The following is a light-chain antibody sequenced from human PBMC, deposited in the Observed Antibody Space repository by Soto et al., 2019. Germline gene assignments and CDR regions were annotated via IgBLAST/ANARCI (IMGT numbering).Light chain of an antibody. Sequence: EIVLTQSPGTLSLSPGERATLSCRASQSVTTYLAWYQQKPGQAPRLLIYDSSNRATGIPPRFSGSGSGTDFTLTISSLESEDFAVYYCQQRVNRVTFGGGTKV. J-gene: IGKJ4*01. CDR2: DSS. CDR1: QSVTTY. CDR3: QQRVNRVT. V-gene: IGKV3-11*01.